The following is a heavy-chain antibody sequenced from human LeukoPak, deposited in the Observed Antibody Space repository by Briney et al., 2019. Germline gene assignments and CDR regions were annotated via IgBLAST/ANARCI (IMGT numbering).Heavy chain of an antibody. CDR3: ARTRAPYYYGSGSPDF. CDR2: INPKNGNP. V-gene: IGHV7-4-1*02. J-gene: IGHJ4*02. D-gene: IGHD3-10*01. Sequence: ASVKVSCKASGYTFTTHALSWMRQAPGQGLEWMGWINPKNGNPTYAQDFRGRFVFSLDTSASTAYLQISSLKAEDTAVYYCARTRAPYYYGSGSPDFWGQGTLVTVSS. CDR1: GYTFTTHA.